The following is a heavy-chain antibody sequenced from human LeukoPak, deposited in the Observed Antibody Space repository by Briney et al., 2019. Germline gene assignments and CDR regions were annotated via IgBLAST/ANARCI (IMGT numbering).Heavy chain of an antibody. Sequence: HPGGSLRLSCAASGLTVRSYEMIWVRHAPGKGLEWISYISNSGGKIYYADSVKGRFTISRDNAKNSLYLQMNSLRAKDTAVYYCARRLPYYGMDVWGQGTTVTVSS. J-gene: IGHJ6*02. D-gene: IGHD2-21*01. CDR2: ISNSGGKI. CDR3: ARRLPYYGMDV. CDR1: GLTVRSYE. V-gene: IGHV3-48*03.